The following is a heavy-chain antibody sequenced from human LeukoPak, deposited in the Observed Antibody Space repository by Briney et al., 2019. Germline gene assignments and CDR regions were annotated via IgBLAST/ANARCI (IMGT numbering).Heavy chain of an antibody. J-gene: IGHJ4*02. CDR1: GFIFSTYW. CDR2: IKQDGSEK. V-gene: IGHV3-7*05. CDR3: AAAGVGY. D-gene: IGHD6-13*01. Sequence: PGGSLRLSCVASGFIFSTYWMSWVRQAPGKGLEWVANIKQDGSEKYYVDSVRGRFTISRDNAKNSLYLQMNSLRAEDTAVYYCAAAGVGYWGQGTLVTVSS.